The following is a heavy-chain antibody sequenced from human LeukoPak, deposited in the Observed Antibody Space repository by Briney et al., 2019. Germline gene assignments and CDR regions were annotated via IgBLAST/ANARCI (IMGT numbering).Heavy chain of an antibody. CDR3: ARVVGEYSSSCHNWFDP. V-gene: IGHV4-4*07. CDR2: IYTSGST. Sequence: SETLSLTCTVSGGSISSYYWSWIRQPAGKGLEWIGRIYTSGSTNYNPSLKSRVTMSVDTSKNQFSLKLSSVTAADTAVYYCARVVGEYSSSCHNWFDPWGQGTLVTVSS. D-gene: IGHD6-6*01. J-gene: IGHJ5*02. CDR1: GGSISSYY.